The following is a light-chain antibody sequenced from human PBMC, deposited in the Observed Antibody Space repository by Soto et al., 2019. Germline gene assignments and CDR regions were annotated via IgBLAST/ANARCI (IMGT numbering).Light chain of an antibody. CDR1: QGVSNSY. CDR2: DAS. J-gene: IGKJ5*01. Sequence: EIVLTQSPGTLSLSPGERATLSCRASQGVSNSYLAWYQQKPGQAPRLLIHDASIRATGVPDRYSASGSGTDFTLTISRLEPEDFAVFFCQQYGTSEIIFGQGTRLEIK. V-gene: IGKV3-20*01. CDR3: QQYGTSEII.